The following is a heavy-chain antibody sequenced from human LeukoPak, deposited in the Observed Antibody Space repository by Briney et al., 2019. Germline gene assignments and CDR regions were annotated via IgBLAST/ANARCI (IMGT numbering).Heavy chain of an antibody. CDR3: AGLWGNYRSPWDYYYYMDV. CDR2: IIPIFDTA. CDR1: GGTFSSYA. D-gene: IGHD1-7*01. Sequence: GSSVKVSCKASGGTFSSYAISWVRQAPGQGLEWMGGIIPIFDTANYAQKFQGRVTITTDESTSTAYMELSSLRSEDTAVYYCAGLWGNYRSPWDYYYYMDVWGKGTTVTVSS. J-gene: IGHJ6*03. V-gene: IGHV1-69*05.